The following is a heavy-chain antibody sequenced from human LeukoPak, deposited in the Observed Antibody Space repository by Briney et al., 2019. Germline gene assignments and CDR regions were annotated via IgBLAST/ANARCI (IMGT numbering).Heavy chain of an antibody. Sequence: SETLSLTCDVSGGSTSGYFWSWIRQPPGKGPEWIGEINHSGSTKYIPSLKSRLAISVDTAKDQFSLKLTSVTAADTAVYYCARVDGFGESPLDAFDVWGQGTMVTVSS. CDR3: ARVDGFGESPLDAFDV. CDR1: GGSTSGYF. J-gene: IGHJ3*01. CDR2: INHSGST. V-gene: IGHV4-34*01. D-gene: IGHD3-10*01.